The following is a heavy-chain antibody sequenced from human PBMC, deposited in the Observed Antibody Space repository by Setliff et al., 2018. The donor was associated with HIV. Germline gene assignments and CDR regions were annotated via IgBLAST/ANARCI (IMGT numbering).Heavy chain of an antibody. J-gene: IGHJ5*02. Sequence: ASVKVSCKASGGTFSSYAISWVRQAPGQGLEWMGIINPSGGSTSYAQKFQGRVTMTRDTSTSTVYMELSSLRSEDTAVYYCARDFGGYCSSMSCPGLFDPWGQGALVTVSS. CDR2: INPSGGST. D-gene: IGHD2-2*01. V-gene: IGHV1-46*01. CDR1: GGTFSSYA. CDR3: ARDFGGYCSSMSCPGLFDP.